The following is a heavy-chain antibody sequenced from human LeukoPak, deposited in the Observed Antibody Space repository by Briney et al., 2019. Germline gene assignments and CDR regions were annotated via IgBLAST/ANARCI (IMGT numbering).Heavy chain of an antibody. Sequence: GGSLRLSCAASGFTFSSYWMSWVRQAPGKGLEWVANIKQDGSEKYYVDSVKGRFTISRDNAKNSLYLQMNSLRAEDTAVYYCARAGSSGYSKRYFDYWGQGTLVTVSS. D-gene: IGHD3-22*01. CDR2: IKQDGSEK. CDR3: ARAGSSGYSKRYFDY. J-gene: IGHJ4*02. CDR1: GFTFSSYW. V-gene: IGHV3-7*01.